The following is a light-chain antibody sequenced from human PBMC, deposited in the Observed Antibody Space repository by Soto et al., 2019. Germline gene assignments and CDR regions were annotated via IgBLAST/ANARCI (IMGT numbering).Light chain of an antibody. CDR1: SSNIGANYD. V-gene: IGLV1-40*01. J-gene: IGLJ2*01. Sequence: QPVLTQPPSLSGAPGQSVTISCTGSSSNIGANYDVHWYQQIPGRAPKVLIYDNNNRPSGVPDRFSGSKSGTSASLAISGLQAEDEADYYCQSYDSGLTGVLFGGGTKLTV. CDR2: DNN. CDR3: QSYDSGLTGVL.